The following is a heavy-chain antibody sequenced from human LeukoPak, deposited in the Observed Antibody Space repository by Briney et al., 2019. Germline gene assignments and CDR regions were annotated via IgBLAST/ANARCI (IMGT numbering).Heavy chain of an antibody. V-gene: IGHV3-23*01. CDR2: ISGGGTTT. Sequence: GGSLRLSCAASGFTFSTYAMSWVRQAPGKGLERVSAISGGGTTTFYADSVKGRFTISRDNSRNTLYLQMNSLRADDTAVYYCAKATLATTYFDHWGQGTLVTVSS. D-gene: IGHD5-12*01. CDR1: GFTFSTYA. J-gene: IGHJ4*02. CDR3: AKATLATTYFDH.